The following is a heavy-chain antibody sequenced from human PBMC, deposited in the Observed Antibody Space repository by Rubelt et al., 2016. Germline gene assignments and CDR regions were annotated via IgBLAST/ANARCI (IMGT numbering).Heavy chain of an antibody. D-gene: IGHD2-21*01. J-gene: IGHJ4*02. CDR1: GYTFTGYY. CDR2: IDPKSGGT. Sequence: QVQLVQSGAEVKKPGASVKVSCKASGYTFTGYYMHWVRQTPGQGLEWMGRIDPKSGGTSYAQKFQGRVTMTRETAIRTAQMELNRLTSDDTAVYYCARDSRVSFDYWGQGTLVTVSS. V-gene: IGHV1-2*06. CDR3: ARDSRVSFDY.